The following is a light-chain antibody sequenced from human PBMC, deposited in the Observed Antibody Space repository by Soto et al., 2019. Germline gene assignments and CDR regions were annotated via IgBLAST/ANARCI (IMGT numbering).Light chain of an antibody. J-gene: IGKJ1*01. Sequence: EIVLTQSPATLSLSPGERATLSCRASQSVSSYLAWYQQKPGQGPRLLIYVASKRATDIPARFTGSGSGTDFTLTISSLEPEDFAVYFCQQRSTWTFGQGTKVEI. CDR2: VAS. CDR3: QQRSTWT. V-gene: IGKV3-11*01. CDR1: QSVSSY.